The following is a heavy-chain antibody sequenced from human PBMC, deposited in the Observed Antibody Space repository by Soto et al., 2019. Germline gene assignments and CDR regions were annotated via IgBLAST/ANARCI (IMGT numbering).Heavy chain of an antibody. D-gene: IGHD6-19*01. CDR2: ISCCGGST. CDR1: GFNVKKFA. J-gene: IGHJ4*02. CDR3: AKADGEQWLIPHLDN. V-gene: IGHV3-23*01. Sequence: PGGSLRLSCEASGFNVKKFAMGWVRQAPGEGLEWVSGISCCGGSTFYADSVKGRFSLARDDSKNTLSLQLNSLRVEDTAHYYCAKADGEQWLIPHLDNWGQGTLVTVSS.